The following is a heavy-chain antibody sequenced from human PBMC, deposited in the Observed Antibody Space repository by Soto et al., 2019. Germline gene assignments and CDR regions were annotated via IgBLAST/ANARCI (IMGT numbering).Heavy chain of an antibody. D-gene: IGHD5-18*01. CDR3: AKGRGHIFFKGDYGMAV. J-gene: IGHJ6*02. CDR1: VFTFISYG. V-gene: IGHV3-30*18. Sequence: PGWSLRLSCAYSVFTFISYGMHWVRQAPGKGLEWVAVISSDGSNKYYADSVKGRFTISRDNSRSTLYLQVNSLRTDDTAVYYCAKGRGHIFFKGDYGMAVWGQGSTVTVSS. CDR2: ISSDGSNK.